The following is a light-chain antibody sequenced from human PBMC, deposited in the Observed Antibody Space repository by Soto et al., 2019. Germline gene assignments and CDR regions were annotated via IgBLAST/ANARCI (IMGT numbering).Light chain of an antibody. V-gene: IGKV1-5*03. CDR1: QSISSW. Sequence: DIQMTQSPSTLSASVGDRVTITCRASQSISSWLAWYQQKPGKAPRLLIYKASTLESGVPSRFSGSGSRTDFTLTISSLQPDDFATYYCQQYSTYWTSGQGTKVEIK. CDR2: KAS. CDR3: QQYSTYWT. J-gene: IGKJ1*01.